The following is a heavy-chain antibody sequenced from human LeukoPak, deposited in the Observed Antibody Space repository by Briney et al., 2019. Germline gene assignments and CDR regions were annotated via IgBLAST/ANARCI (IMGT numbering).Heavy chain of an antibody. V-gene: IGHV3-7*01. J-gene: IGHJ4*02. CDR2: IKQDGNEK. CDR1: GFTFGSYW. Sequence: GGCLRLSCATSGFTFGSYWMSWVRQAPGKGLEWVANIKQDGNEKDYVDSVKGRFTISRDNAKNSLYLQMNSLRAEDTAVYYCARGGGRYCSGGSCYDIDNWGQGTLVTVSS. D-gene: IGHD2-15*01. CDR3: ARGGGRYCSGGSCYDIDN.